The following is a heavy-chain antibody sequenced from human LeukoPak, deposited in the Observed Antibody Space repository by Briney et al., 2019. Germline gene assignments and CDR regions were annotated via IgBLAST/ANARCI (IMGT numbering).Heavy chain of an antibody. CDR3: ARVSGGDAMYYDFWSGYPPYIDY. CDR1: GFTFSDYY. Sequence: GSLRLSCAASGFTFSDYYMSWIRQAPGKGLEWVSYISSSGSTIYYADSVKGRFTISRDNAKNSLYLQMNSLRAEDTAVYYCARVSGGDAMYYDFWSGYPPYIDYWGQGTLVTVSS. V-gene: IGHV3-11*01. CDR2: ISSSGSTI. J-gene: IGHJ4*02. D-gene: IGHD3-3*01.